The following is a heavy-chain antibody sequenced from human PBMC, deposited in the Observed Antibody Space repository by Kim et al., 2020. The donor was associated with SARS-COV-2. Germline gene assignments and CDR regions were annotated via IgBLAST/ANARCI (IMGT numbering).Heavy chain of an antibody. V-gene: IGHV4-59*13. CDR3: AREGDWNYANWFDP. J-gene: IGHJ5*02. CDR1: GASITAYY. Sequence: SDTLSLTCSVSGASITAYYWSWIRQPPGKGLEWIGYVHYTGSTNYNPSLESRVDMSVDTSKNQFSLRLTSVSAADTAVYYCAREGDWNYANWFDPWGQGALVTVSS. CDR2: VHYTGST. D-gene: IGHD1-7*01.